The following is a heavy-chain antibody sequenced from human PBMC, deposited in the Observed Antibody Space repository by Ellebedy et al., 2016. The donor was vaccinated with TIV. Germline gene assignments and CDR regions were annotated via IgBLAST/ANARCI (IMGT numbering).Heavy chain of an antibody. D-gene: IGHD6-13*01. CDR2: ITNSGSTI. Sequence: GGSLRLSCAASGFTFSDYYMSWIRQAPGKGLEWVSYITNSGSTIYYADSVKGRFTMSRENAKNSLYLQMNSLRADDTAVYYCARDVRFIDQQHNWFDPWGQGTLVTVSS. CDR3: ARDVRFIDQQHNWFDP. V-gene: IGHV3-11*01. CDR1: GFTFSDYY. J-gene: IGHJ5*02.